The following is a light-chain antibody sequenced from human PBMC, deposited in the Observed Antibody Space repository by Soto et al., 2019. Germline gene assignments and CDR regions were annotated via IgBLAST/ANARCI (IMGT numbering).Light chain of an antibody. V-gene: IGKV3-15*01. Sequence: EIVMTQSPGTLSVSPVERATLSCMASQSVSSNVAWYQQKPGQAPRRLIYQTSARATGIPGRFSGSGSGTDFTLTISNLQSEDFATYYCQQYNSYSWTFGQGTKVDIK. CDR3: QQYNSYSWT. CDR2: QTS. CDR1: QSVSSN. J-gene: IGKJ1*01.